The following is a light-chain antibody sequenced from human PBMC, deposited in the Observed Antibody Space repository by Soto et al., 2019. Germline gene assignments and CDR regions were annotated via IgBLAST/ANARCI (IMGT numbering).Light chain of an antibody. CDR1: QSVSSK. V-gene: IGKV3-15*01. CDR3: QQYYNWPLEYT. Sequence: DIVMTQSPGTLSVSPGERVTLSCRASQSVSSKVAWYQQKPGQAPRLLIFTASLRATGVPARFSGSGSGTEFTLTISSLQSEDFAVYWCQQYYNWPLEYTFGQGTKLEI. CDR2: TAS. J-gene: IGKJ2*01.